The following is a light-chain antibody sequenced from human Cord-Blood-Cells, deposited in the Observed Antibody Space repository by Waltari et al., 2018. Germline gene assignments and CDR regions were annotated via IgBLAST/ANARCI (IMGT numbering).Light chain of an antibody. J-gene: IGLJ3*02. CDR3: AAWDDSLSGLV. Sequence: QSVLTQPPSASGTPGQRVTISCSGSSSNIGSNTVNWYQQLPGTAPKLLIYSNNQRPSGVPDRFSGYKSGTAASLAISGLQSEDEADYYCAAWDDSLSGLVFGGGTKLTVL. CDR1: SSNIGSNT. CDR2: SNN. V-gene: IGLV1-44*01.